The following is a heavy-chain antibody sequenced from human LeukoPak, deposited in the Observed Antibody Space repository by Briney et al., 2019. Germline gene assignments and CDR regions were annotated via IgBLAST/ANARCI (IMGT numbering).Heavy chain of an antibody. D-gene: IGHD2-2*01. Sequence: GKSLRLSCAASGFTFNNYGMHWVRQAPGKGLEWVAIISYDGRNIHYPDSVKGRFTISRDISTDTLWLQMDSLRTEDTAVYYCAKGPLRGTAAAIDYWGQGTLVTVSS. CDR1: GFTFNNYG. V-gene: IGHV3-30*18. CDR3: AKGPLRGTAAAIDY. J-gene: IGHJ4*02. CDR2: ISYDGRNI.